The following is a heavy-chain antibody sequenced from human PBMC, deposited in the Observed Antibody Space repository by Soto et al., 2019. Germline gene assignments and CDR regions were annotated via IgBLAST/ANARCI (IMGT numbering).Heavy chain of an antibody. CDR3: AREGDDRHFFFDS. CDR2: IYTGGNT. D-gene: IGHD3-3*02. CDR1: GRSMISYY. V-gene: IGHV4-4*07. Sequence: SETLSLTCNVSGRSMISYYCIFIRHPFGKGLEWIGRIYTGGNTNYNPSLKSRVTMSVDTSKSQFSLSLTSVTAADTAVYYCAREGDDRHFFFDSWGQGTLVTVSS. J-gene: IGHJ4*02.